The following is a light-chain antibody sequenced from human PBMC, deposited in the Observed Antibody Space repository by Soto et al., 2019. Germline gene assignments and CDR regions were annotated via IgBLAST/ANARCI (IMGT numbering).Light chain of an antibody. V-gene: IGKV3-11*01. CDR1: QSVSSY. CDR2: DAS. Sequence: EFALTQSPATLSLSPGERATISCLASQSVSSYLAWYQQKPGQAPRLLIYDASNRATGIPARFSGTGSGTDFTLTINNLEPEDFAVYYCQVRTNWSIAFGRGTRLEIK. CDR3: QVRTNWSIA. J-gene: IGKJ5*01.